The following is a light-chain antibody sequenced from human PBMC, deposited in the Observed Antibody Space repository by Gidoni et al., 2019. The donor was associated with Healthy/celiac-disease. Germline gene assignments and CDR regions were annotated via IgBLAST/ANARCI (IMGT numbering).Light chain of an antibody. CDR2: AAS. CDR3: QQRYSTL. J-gene: IGKJ2*01. V-gene: IGKV1-39*01. CDR1: QSISSY. Sequence: DMQMTQSPSSLSASVGDRVTITCRASQSISSYLNWYQQKPGKAPKLLIYAASSLQSGVPSRFSVSGSATDFSLTFSSLQPEDFATYYCQQRYSTLFGQGTKLEIK.